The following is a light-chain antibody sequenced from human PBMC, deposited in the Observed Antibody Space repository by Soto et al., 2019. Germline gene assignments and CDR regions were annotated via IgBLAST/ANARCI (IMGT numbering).Light chain of an antibody. J-gene: IGLJ3*02. CDR3: AAWVDSLNGWV. CDR1: SSNIGSNI. Sequence: QSVLTQPPSASGTPGQRVTISCSGSSSNIGSNIVNWYQQFPGTAPKLLIYSNNQRPSGVPDRFSGSKSGTSASLAISGLQSEDEADYYCAAWVDSLNGWVFGGGTKLTVL. CDR2: SNN. V-gene: IGLV1-44*01.